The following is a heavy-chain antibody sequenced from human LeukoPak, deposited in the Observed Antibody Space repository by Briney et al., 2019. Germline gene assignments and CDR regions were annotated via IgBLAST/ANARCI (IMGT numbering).Heavy chain of an antibody. Sequence: SETLSLTCTVSGGSISTYYWTWIRQPPGKGLEWIGRLYPSGTTNYNPSLKSRVTISVDTSKSQFSLKLSSVTAADTAVYYCARGTGNIVGATYDYWGQGTPVTVSS. V-gene: IGHV4-59*01. CDR1: GGSISTYY. J-gene: IGHJ4*02. CDR3: ARGTGNIVGATYDY. D-gene: IGHD1-26*01. CDR2: LYPSGTT.